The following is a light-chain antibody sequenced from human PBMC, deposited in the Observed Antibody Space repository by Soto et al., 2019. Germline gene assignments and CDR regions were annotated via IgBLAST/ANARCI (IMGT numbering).Light chain of an antibody. J-gene: IGLJ3*02. CDR1: SSDVGGYNY. CDR3: SSYAASNNFYFV. CDR2: EVT. V-gene: IGLV2-8*01. Sequence: QSALTQPPSASGSPRQSVTISCTGTSSDVGGYNYVSWYQQYPGRAPKLMIYEVTKRPSGVTDRFSGSKSGNTASLTVSGLQAEDEADYYCSSYAASNNFYFVFGGGTKLTV.